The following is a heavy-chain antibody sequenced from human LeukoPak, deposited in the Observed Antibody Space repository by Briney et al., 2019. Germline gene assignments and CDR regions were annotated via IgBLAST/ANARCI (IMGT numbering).Heavy chain of an antibody. D-gene: IGHD2-2*01. Sequence: GGSLRLSCAASGFTFSSYSMNWVRQAPGKGLEWVSSISSSSSYIYYADSVKGRFTISRDNAKNSLYLQMNSLRAEDTAVYYCARVDPAKYCSSTSCYAEVHAFDIWGQGTMVTVSS. V-gene: IGHV3-21*01. CDR1: GFTFSSYS. J-gene: IGHJ3*02. CDR2: ISSSSSYI. CDR3: ARVDPAKYCSSTSCYAEVHAFDI.